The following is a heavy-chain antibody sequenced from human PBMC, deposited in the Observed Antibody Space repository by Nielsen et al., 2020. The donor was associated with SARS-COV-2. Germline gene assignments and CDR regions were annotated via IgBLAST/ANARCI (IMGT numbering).Heavy chain of an antibody. CDR3: ASESSGSDHYNYGMDV. CDR1: GGSITRAGYY. V-gene: IGHV4-31*03. D-gene: IGHD5-12*01. CDR2: IYFSVRT. Sequence: SETLSLTFTVSGGSITRAGYYWSWIRHHPGKGLEWIGYIYFSVRTCYSPSLKSRVTISVDTSKNQFSLSLRSVTGADTAVYYCASESSGSDHYNYGMDVWGQGTTVTVSS. J-gene: IGHJ6*02.